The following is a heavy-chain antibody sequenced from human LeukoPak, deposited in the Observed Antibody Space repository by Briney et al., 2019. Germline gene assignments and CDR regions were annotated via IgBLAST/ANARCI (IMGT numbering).Heavy chain of an antibody. J-gene: IGHJ4*02. CDR2: INPNSGGT. D-gene: IGHD5-12*01. V-gene: IGHV1-2*02. Sequence: ASVKVSCKASGYTFTGYYMHWVRQAAGQGLEWMGWINPNSGGTNYAQKFQGRVTMTRDTSISTAYMELSRLRSDDTAVYYCAREDGYSGYDPRFDYWGQGTLVTVSS. CDR3: AREDGYSGYDPRFDY. CDR1: GYTFTGYY.